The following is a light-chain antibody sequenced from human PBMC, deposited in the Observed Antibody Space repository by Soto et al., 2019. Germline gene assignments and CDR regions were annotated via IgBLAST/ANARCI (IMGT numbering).Light chain of an antibody. CDR2: DAS. CDR1: QDINNY. J-gene: IGKJ3*01. CDR3: QQSDYLPPP. V-gene: IGKV1-33*01. Sequence: DMQMTHSPSSLSASVGYRVTITCQASQDINNYLSWFHQKPGKAPKVLIYDASNLKTGVSSRFSGSGSGTDFTFTISSLQPEDIASYYCQQSDYLPPPFGPGTKVDIK.